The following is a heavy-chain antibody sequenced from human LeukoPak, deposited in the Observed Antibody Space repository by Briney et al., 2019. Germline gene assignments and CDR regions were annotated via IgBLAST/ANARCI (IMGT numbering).Heavy chain of an antibody. CDR3: AILPSPDAFDI. J-gene: IGHJ3*02. Sequence: GGSLRLSWAASGFTFSSYAMSWVRQAPGKGLGWVSSISSSSSYIYYADSVKGRFTISRDNAKNSLYLQMNSLRAEDTAVYYCAILPSPDAFDIWGQGTMVTVSS. V-gene: IGHV3-21*01. CDR2: ISSSSSYI. CDR1: GFTFSSYA.